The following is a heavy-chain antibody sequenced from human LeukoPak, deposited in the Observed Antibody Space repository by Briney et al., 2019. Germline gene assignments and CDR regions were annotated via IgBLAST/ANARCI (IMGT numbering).Heavy chain of an antibody. CDR3: ARSKGASGWYVPGTDFDY. V-gene: IGHV3-7*01. J-gene: IGHJ4*02. CDR1: GFTFSSYW. Sequence: GGSLRLSCAASGFTFSSYWMNWARQAPGKGLEWVANIKQDGSEEDYVDSVRGRFTISRDNAKNSLSLQMSSLRAEDTAVYYCARSKGASGWYVPGTDFDYWGQGTLVTVSS. CDR2: IKQDGSEE. D-gene: IGHD6-13*01.